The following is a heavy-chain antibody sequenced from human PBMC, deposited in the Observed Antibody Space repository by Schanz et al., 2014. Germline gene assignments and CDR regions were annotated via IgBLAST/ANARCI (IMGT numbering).Heavy chain of an antibody. CDR2: ISWNSGTI. CDR1: GFTFSSYA. Sequence: EVQLLESGGGLVQPGGSLRLSCAASGFTFSSYAMSWVRQAPGKGLEWVSAISWNSGTIGYADSVKGRFTISRDNAKNSLFLQMNSLRAEDTAIYYCAKDAPYPFDLWGRGTLITVSS. J-gene: IGHJ2*01. V-gene: IGHV3-23*01. CDR3: AKDAPYPFDL.